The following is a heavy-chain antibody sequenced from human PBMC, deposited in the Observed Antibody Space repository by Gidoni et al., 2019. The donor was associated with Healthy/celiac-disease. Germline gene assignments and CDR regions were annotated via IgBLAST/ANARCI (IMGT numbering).Heavy chain of an antibody. CDR3: AREGRSLGWFDP. Sequence: QLQLQESGPGLVKPSETLSLTCTVSGGSISSSSYYWGWIRQPPGKGLEWIGSIYYSGSTYYSPSLKSRVTISVDTSKNQFSLKLSSVTAADPAVYYCAREGRSLGWFDPWGQGTLVTVSS. V-gene: IGHV4-39*02. CDR2: IYYSGST. CDR1: GGSISSSSYY. J-gene: IGHJ5*02.